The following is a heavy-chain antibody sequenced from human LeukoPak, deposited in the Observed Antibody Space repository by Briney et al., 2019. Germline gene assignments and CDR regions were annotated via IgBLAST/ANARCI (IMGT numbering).Heavy chain of an antibody. CDR3: TTGSITMVRPMVDV. Sequence: GGSLRLSCAASGFTFSNAWMSWVRQAPGKGLEWVGRVKSKTDGGTTDYAAPVKGRFTISRDDSKNTLYLQINSMKTEDTAVYYCTTGSITMVRPMVDVWGKGTTVTVSS. CDR2: VKSKTDGGTT. J-gene: IGHJ6*04. D-gene: IGHD3-10*01. CDR1: GFTFSNAW. V-gene: IGHV3-15*01.